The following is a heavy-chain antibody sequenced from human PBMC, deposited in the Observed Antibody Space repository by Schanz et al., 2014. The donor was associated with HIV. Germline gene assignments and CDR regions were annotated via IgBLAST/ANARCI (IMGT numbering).Heavy chain of an antibody. D-gene: IGHD5-12*01. V-gene: IGHV3-23*05. Sequence: EVQLLESGGDLAQPGDSLRLSCVASGFVFRDFAMAWVRQAPGKGLEWVSAVTNSGSYVNYADSVKGRFTISRDNSKNTLYLQMNSLRAEDTAVYYCAKGGGWLQLYTDYWGQGTLVAVSS. CDR3: AKGGGWLQLYTDY. CDR1: GFVFRDFA. J-gene: IGHJ4*02. CDR2: VTNSGSYV.